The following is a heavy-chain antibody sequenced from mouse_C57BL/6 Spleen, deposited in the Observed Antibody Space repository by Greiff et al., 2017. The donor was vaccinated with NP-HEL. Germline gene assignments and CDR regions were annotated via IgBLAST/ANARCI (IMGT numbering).Heavy chain of an antibody. V-gene: IGHV1-80*01. CDR3: ARRGDWDGAWFAY. D-gene: IGHD4-1*01. Sequence: QVQLKQSGAELVKPGASVKISCKASGYAFSSYWMNWVKQRPGKGLEWIGQIYPGDGDTNYNGKFKGKATLTADKSSSTAYMQPSSLTSEDSAVYFCARRGDWDGAWFAYWGQGTLVTVSA. CDR1: GYAFSSYW. CDR2: IYPGDGDT. J-gene: IGHJ3*01.